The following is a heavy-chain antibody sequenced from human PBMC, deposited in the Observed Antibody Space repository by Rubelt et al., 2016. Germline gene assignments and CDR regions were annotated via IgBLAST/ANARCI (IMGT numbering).Heavy chain of an antibody. Sequence: QVQLQKSGPGLVKPSQTLSLTCTVSGASISSGGYFWSWIRQHPGKGLEWIGYIYYSGSAYYNPSLKSRVTISVDTSQNKLARNLNTVTAADTAVYYCARVYDGTGFRQYYFDYWGLGILVTVSS. CDR1: GASISSGGYF. CDR3: ARVYDGTGFRQYYFDY. J-gene: IGHJ4*02. D-gene: IGHD3-22*01. V-gene: IGHV4-31*03. CDR2: IYYSGSA.